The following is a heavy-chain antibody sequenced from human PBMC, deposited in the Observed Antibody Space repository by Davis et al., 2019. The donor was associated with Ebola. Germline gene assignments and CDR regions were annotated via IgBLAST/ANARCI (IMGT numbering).Heavy chain of an antibody. J-gene: IGHJ3*02. CDR1: GFTFSSYA. V-gene: IGHV3-9*01. Sequence: PGGSLRLSCAASGFTFSSYAMSWVRPAPGKGLEWVSGFSWNSGSIGYADSVKGRFTISRDNAKNSLYLQMNSLRAEDTALYYCATQPYDYVWGSYRYLLSDAFDIWGQGTMVTVSS. CDR2: FSWNSGSI. CDR3: ATQPYDYVWGSYRYLLSDAFDI. D-gene: IGHD3-16*02.